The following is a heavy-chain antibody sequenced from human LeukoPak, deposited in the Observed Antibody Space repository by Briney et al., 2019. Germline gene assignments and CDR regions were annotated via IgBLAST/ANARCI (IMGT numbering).Heavy chain of an antibody. D-gene: IGHD1-20*01. V-gene: IGHV4-31*03. CDR3: ARDRSNWNDRYFQH. CDR1: GGSISSGGYY. J-gene: IGHJ1*01. Sequence: PSQTLSLTCTVSGGSISSGGYYWSWIRQHPGKGLEWIGYIYYSGSTYYNPSLKSRVTISVDTSKNQFSLKLSSVTAADTAVYYCARDRSNWNDRYFQHWGQGTLVTVSS. CDR2: IYYSGST.